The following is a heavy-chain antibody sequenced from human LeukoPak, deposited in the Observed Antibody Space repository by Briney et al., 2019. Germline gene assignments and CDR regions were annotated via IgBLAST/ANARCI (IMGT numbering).Heavy chain of an antibody. Sequence: SETLSLTCTVSGGSISSSSYYWGWIRQPPGKGLEWIGSIYYSGSTYYNPSLKSRVTISVDTSKNQFSLKLSSATAADTAVYYCARAAYALFDYWGQGTLVTVSS. CDR3: ARAAYALFDY. V-gene: IGHV4-39*07. CDR2: IYYSGST. CDR1: GGSISSSSYY. D-gene: IGHD2-2*01. J-gene: IGHJ4*02.